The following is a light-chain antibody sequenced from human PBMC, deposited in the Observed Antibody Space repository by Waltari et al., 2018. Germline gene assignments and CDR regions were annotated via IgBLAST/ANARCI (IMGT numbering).Light chain of an antibody. J-gene: IGLJ2*01. V-gene: IGLV6-57*01. CDR2: EDN. Sequence: NFMLTQPHSVSESPGKTVTISCTRRRGSIASNYVQWYQQRPGSSPTTVIYEDNQRPSGVPDRFSGSIDSSSNSASLTISGLKTEDEADYYCQSYDSSNPVVFGGGTKLTVL. CDR1: RGSIASNY. CDR3: QSYDSSNPVV.